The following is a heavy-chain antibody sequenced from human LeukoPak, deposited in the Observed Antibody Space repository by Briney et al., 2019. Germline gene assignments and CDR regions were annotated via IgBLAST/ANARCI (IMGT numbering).Heavy chain of an antibody. Sequence: GGSLRLSCAASGFTFSSYWMHWVRQAPGKGLVWVSRINSDGSSTSYADSVKGRFTISRDNAKNTLYLQMNSLRAEDTAVYYCARDLRSYSYGPGYYYYYGMDVWGQGTTVTVSS. CDR1: GFTFSSYW. J-gene: IGHJ6*02. CDR3: ARDLRSYSYGPGYYYYYGMDV. CDR2: INSDGSST. D-gene: IGHD5-18*01. V-gene: IGHV3-74*01.